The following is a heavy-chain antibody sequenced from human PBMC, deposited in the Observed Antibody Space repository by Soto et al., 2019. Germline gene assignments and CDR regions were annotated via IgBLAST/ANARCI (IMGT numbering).Heavy chain of an antibody. D-gene: IGHD6-19*01. CDR2: INHNGST. CDR3: GRGRGYSNAWGSYYSGMDV. CDR1: GGSFSNYY. Sequence: QVQLQQWGAGLLKPSETLSLTCAIYGGSFSNYYWNWIRQPPGKGLEWMGKINHNGSTNYSPSLKSRLTTSVDTSKNQFSLKLISLTAADTAVYFCGRGRGYSNAWGSYYSGMDVWGQGTTVTVSS. J-gene: IGHJ6*02. V-gene: IGHV4-34*01.